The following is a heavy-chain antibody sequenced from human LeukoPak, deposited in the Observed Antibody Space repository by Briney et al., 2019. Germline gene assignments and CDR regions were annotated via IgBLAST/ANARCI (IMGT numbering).Heavy chain of an antibody. CDR2: ISYDGSNK. V-gene: IGHV3-30*18. Sequence: PGRSLRLSCAASGFTFSSYGMHWVRQAPGKGLEWVAVISYDGSNKYYADSVKGRFTISRDNSKNALYLQMNSLRAEDTAVYYCAKEDGSGSYFDYWGQGTLVTVSS. J-gene: IGHJ4*02. D-gene: IGHD3-10*01. CDR1: GFTFSSYG. CDR3: AKEDGSGSYFDY.